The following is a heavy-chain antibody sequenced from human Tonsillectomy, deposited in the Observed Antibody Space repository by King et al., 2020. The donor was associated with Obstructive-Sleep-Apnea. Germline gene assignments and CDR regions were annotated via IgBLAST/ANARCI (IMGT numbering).Heavy chain of an antibody. CDR2: IKSKTDGGTT. V-gene: IGHV3-15*01. J-gene: IGHJ6*02. CDR1: GFTFINAW. CDR3: TTDVPPNGDSKGDGMDV. D-gene: IGHD4-17*01. Sequence: QLVQSGGGLVKPGGSLRLSCAASGFTFINAWMSWVRQAPGKGLEWVGRIKSKTDGGTTDYAAPVKGRFTTSRDDSKNTLYLQMNSLKTEDTAVYYCTTDVPPNGDSKGDGMDVWGQGTTVTVSS.